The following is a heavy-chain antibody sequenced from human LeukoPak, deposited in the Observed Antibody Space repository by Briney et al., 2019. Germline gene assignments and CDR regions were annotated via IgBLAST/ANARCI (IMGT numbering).Heavy chain of an antibody. Sequence: SGGSLRLSCAASGFTFSSYGMHWVRQAPGKGLEWVAVISYYGSNKYYADSVKGRFIISRDNSKNTLYLQMNSLRAEDTAVYYCAPGGDYTFFDYWGQGTLVTVSS. D-gene: IGHD4-17*01. J-gene: IGHJ4*02. V-gene: IGHV3-30*03. CDR2: ISYYGSNK. CDR1: GFTFSSYG. CDR3: APGGDYTFFDY.